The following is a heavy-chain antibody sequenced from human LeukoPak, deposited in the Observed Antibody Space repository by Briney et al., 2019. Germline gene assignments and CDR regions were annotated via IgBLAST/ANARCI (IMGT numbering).Heavy chain of an antibody. CDR3: ARLNTVVTAIQVRYNWFNP. D-gene: IGHD2-21*02. Sequence: ASVKVSCKASGYTFTSYYMHWVRQAPGQGLAWMGIINPSGGSTSYAQKFQGRVTMTRDMSTSTVYMELSSLRSEDTAVYYCARLNTVVTAIQVRYNWFNPWGQGTLVTVSS. J-gene: IGHJ5*02. CDR2: INPSGGST. V-gene: IGHV1-46*01. CDR1: GYTFTSYY.